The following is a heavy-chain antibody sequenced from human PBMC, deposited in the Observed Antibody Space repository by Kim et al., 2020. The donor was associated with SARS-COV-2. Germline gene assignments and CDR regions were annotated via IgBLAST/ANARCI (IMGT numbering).Heavy chain of an antibody. V-gene: IGHV4-34*01. D-gene: IGHD3-10*01. CDR3: ARGLTMVQGRHFDY. J-gene: IGHJ4*02. Sequence: SETLSLTCAVYGGSFSGYYWSWIRQPPGKGLEWIGEINHSGSTNYNPSLKSRVTISVDTSKNQFSLKLSSVTAADTAVYYCARGLTMVQGRHFDYWGQGTLVTVSS. CDR2: INHSGST. CDR1: GGSFSGYY.